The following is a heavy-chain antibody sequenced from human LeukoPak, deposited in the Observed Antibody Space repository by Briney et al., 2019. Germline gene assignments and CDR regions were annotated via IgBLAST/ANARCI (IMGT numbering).Heavy chain of an antibody. V-gene: IGHV4-59*01. Sequence: SETLSLTCTVSGGSISSYYWSWIRQPPGKGLEWIGHIYYSGSTNYNPSLKSRVTISVDTSKNQFSLKLSSVTAADTAVYYCAGARGIAAADFDYWGQGTLVTVSS. CDR1: GGSISSYY. D-gene: IGHD6-13*01. CDR3: AGARGIAAADFDY. J-gene: IGHJ4*02. CDR2: IYYSGST.